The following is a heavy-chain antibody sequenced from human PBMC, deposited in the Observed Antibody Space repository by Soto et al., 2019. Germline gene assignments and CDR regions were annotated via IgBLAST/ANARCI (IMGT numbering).Heavy chain of an antibody. CDR2: IIGSGGST. CDR1: EGNIISHG. CDR3: AKVIGVGAHAFDI. Sequence: ASEGNIISHGMRRVSKTPGKGLEWVSAIIGSGGSTYYADSVKGRFTISRDNSKNTLYLQMNSLRAEDTAVYYCAKVIGVGAHAFDIWVQGTMVTV. V-gene: IGHV3-23*01. D-gene: IGHD1-26*01. J-gene: IGHJ3*02.